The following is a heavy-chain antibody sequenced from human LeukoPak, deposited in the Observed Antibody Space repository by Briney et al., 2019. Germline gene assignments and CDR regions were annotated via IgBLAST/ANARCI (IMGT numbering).Heavy chain of an antibody. CDR3: ARDNMRDGGIAAAGTDY. Sequence: PGGSLRLSCAASGFTFSSYWMSWVRQAPGKGLEWVANIKQDGSEKYYVDSVKGRFTISRDNAKNSLYLQMNSLRAEDTAVYYCARDNMRDGGIAAAGTDYWGQGTLVTVSS. D-gene: IGHD6-13*01. J-gene: IGHJ4*02. CDR1: GFTFSSYW. V-gene: IGHV3-7*01. CDR2: IKQDGSEK.